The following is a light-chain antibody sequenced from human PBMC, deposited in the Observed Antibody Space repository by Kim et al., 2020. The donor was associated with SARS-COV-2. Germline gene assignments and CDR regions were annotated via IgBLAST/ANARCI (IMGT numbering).Light chain of an antibody. V-gene: IGLV4-69*01. CDR3: QTWGTGIQVL. CDR2: LNSDGSH. CDR1: SGHSSYA. Sequence: QPVLTQSPSASASLGASVKLTCTLSSGHSSYAIAWHQQQPEKGPRYLMKLNSDGSHSKGDGIPDRFSGSSSGADRYLTISSLQSADEADYYCQTWGTGIQVLFGGGTQRTVL. J-gene: IGLJ2*01.